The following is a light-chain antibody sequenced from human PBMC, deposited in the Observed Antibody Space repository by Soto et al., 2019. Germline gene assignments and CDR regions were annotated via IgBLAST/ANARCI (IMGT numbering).Light chain of an antibody. CDR3: QQYNNWTPAGT. CDR1: QSVSSS. J-gene: IGKJ2*01. V-gene: IGKV3-15*01. CDR2: GAS. Sequence: EIVMTQSPATLSVSPGERATLSCRASQSVSSSLAWYQQKPGQAPRLLIYGASTRATGIPSRFRGSGSGTEFTLPISSLQSEHVAVYDCQQYNNWTPAGTFGQGTKLEIK.